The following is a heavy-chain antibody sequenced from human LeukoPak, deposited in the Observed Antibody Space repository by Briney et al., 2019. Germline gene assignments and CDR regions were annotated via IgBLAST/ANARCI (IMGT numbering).Heavy chain of an antibody. CDR3: ARGRYSSGTWGADAFDI. Sequence: ASVKVSCKASGYTSTSYGISWVRQAPGQGLEWMGWISAYNGNTNYAQKLQGRVTMTTDTSTSTAYMELRSLTSDDTAVYYCARGRYSSGTWGADAFDIWGQGTMVTVSS. CDR1: GYTSTSYG. CDR2: ISAYNGNT. V-gene: IGHV1-18*01. J-gene: IGHJ3*02. D-gene: IGHD6-19*01.